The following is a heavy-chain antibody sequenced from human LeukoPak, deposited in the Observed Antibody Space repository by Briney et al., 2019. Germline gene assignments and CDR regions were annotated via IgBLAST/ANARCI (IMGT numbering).Heavy chain of an antibody. CDR2: MYSGGNT. CDR3: ARAYPPPASGGYYPYYFDY. D-gene: IGHD3-22*01. CDR1: GFTVSNNY. V-gene: IGHV3-53*01. J-gene: IGHJ4*02. Sequence: GGSLRLSCAASGFTVSNNYMSWVRQAPGKGLEWVSVMYSGGNTYYADSVKGRFTISRDSSKNTLYLQMNSLRAEDTAVYYCARAYPPPASGGYYPYYFDYWGQGTLVTVSS.